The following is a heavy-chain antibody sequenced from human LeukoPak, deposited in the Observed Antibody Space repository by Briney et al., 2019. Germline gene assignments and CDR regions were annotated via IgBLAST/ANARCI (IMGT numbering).Heavy chain of an antibody. Sequence: SETLSLTCTVSGGSISSYYWSWIRQPPGKGLEWIGYIYYSGSTNYNPSLKGRVTISVDTSKNQFSLKLSSVTAADTAVYYCAREEGSSFWSGYYIHVWGKGTTVTVSS. V-gene: IGHV4-59*08. CDR2: IYYSGST. CDR3: AREEGSSFWSGYYIHV. J-gene: IGHJ6*03. D-gene: IGHD3-3*01. CDR1: GGSISSYY.